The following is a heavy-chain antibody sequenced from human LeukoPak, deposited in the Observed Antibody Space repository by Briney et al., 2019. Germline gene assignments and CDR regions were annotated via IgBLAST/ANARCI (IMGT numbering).Heavy chain of an antibody. CDR1: GFTFSSYW. J-gene: IGHJ4*02. Sequence: GGSLRLSCASSGFTFSSYWMKWIRQAPGKGLEWVASINQDASEKHVVDSVKGRFTISRDNSKNTLYLQMNSLRAEDTAVYYCARDRGSGSGWYDHTLDYWGQGTLVTVSS. V-gene: IGHV3-7*01. CDR2: INQDASEK. D-gene: IGHD6-19*01. CDR3: ARDRGSGSGWYDHTLDY.